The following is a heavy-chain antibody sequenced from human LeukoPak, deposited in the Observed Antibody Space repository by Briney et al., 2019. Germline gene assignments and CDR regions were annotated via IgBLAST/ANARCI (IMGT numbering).Heavy chain of an antibody. J-gene: IGHJ4*02. CDR3: ARYGRKLWFGELRVSY. V-gene: IGHV4-38-2*01. Sequence: SETLSLTCAVSGYSISSGYYWGWIRQPPGKGLEWIGSIYHSGSTYYNPSLKSRVTISVDTSKNQFSLMLSSVTAADTAVYYCARYGRKLWFGELRVSYWGQGTLVTVSS. CDR1: GYSISSGYY. D-gene: IGHD3-10*01. CDR2: IYHSGST.